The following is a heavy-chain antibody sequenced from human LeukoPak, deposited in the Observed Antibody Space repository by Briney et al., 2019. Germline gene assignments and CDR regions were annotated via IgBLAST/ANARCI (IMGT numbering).Heavy chain of an antibody. J-gene: IGHJ6*02. Sequence: SVKVSCKASGGTFSSYAIIWVRQAPGRGLEWMGRIIPILGIANYAQKFQGRVTITADKSTSTAYMELSSLRSEDTAVYYCARDRDTNYYYYYGMDVWGQGTTVTVSS. D-gene: IGHD5-24*01. CDR3: ARDRDTNYYYYYGMDV. V-gene: IGHV1-69*04. CDR2: IIPILGIA. CDR1: GGTFSSYA.